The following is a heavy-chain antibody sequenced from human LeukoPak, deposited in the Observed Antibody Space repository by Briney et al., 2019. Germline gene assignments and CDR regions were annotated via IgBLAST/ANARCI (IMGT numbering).Heavy chain of an antibody. CDR2: ISSSSSSYI. D-gene: IGHD3-9*01. CDR3: ARDSNYGILTGYYYYYYYGMDV. Sequence: GGSLRLSCAASGFTFNSYSMNWVRQAPGKGLEWVSSISSSSSSYIYYADSVKGRFTISRDNAKNSLYLQMNSLRAEDTAVYYCARDSNYGILTGYYYYYYYGMDVWGQGTTVTVSS. CDR1: GFTFNSYS. J-gene: IGHJ6*02. V-gene: IGHV3-21*01.